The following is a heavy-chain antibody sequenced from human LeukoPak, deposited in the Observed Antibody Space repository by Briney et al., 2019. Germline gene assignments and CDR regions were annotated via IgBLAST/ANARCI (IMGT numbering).Heavy chain of an antibody. V-gene: IGHV4-34*01. CDR2: INHSGST. CDR3: ARGRSPYCSSTSCYTGVYFQH. CDR1: GGFFSGYY. Sequence: PSETLSLTCAVYGGFFSGYYWSWIRQPPGKGLEWIGEINHSGSTNYNPSLKSRVTISVDTSKNQFSLKLSSVTAADTAVYYCARGRSPYCSSTSCYTGVYFQHWGQGTLVTVSS. J-gene: IGHJ1*01. D-gene: IGHD2-2*02.